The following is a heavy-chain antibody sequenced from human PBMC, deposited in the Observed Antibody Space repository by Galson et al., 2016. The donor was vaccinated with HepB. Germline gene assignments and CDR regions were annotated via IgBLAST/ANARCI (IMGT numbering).Heavy chain of an antibody. J-gene: IGHJ4*02. CDR3: ARAGTTVTTHYYYLDS. Sequence: SETLSLTCAVSGYSISSGYYWGWIRQSPGKGLEWIASFYRSETTYYAPSLKSRVTISVDTSKNQFSLKLSSVTAADTAVYYCARAGTTVTTHYYYLDSWGQGTLVTVPP. V-gene: IGHV4-38-2*01. CDR2: FYRSETT. D-gene: IGHD4-17*01. CDR1: GYSISSGYY.